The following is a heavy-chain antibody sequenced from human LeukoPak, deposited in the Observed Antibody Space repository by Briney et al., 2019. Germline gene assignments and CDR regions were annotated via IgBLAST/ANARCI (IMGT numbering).Heavy chain of an antibody. CDR2: IYRSGTT. CDR3: ARESTRYGSGNYNWFDR. CDR1: GDSMRNYY. Sequence: PSETLSLTCTVSGDSMRNYYWAWIRQSAGKGLERIGRIYRSGTTNYSPSLHSRVTMSIDTSQNYFSLKLTSVTAADTAVYYCARESTRYGSGNYNWFDRWGQGTLVTVSS. J-gene: IGHJ5*02. D-gene: IGHD3-10*01. V-gene: IGHV4-4*07.